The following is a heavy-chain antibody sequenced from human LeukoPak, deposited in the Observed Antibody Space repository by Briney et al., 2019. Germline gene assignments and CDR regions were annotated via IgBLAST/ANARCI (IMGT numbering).Heavy chain of an antibody. V-gene: IGHV1-2*02. D-gene: IGHD3-22*01. J-gene: IGHJ4*02. CDR2: INPNSGGT. CDR1: GYSFTGYY. Sequence: ASVKVSCKASGYSFTGYYIHWVRQAPGQGLEWMGWINPNSGGTNYAQKFQGRVTMTRDTSISTAYMELSSLRSEDTAVYYCARWLGDYYDSSGYYFVDWGQGTLVTVSS. CDR3: ARWLGDYYDSSGYYFVD.